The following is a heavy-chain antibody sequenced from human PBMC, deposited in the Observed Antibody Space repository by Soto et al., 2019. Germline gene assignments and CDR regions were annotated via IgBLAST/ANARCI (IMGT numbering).Heavy chain of an antibody. D-gene: IGHD3-16*01. CDR2: INDSGST. Sequence: PSETLSLTCAVSGGSFRGYFWSWIRHSPDKGLEWIGEINDSGSTYYNPSFKSRLTISVDTSKSQISLTLTSVTAADSAVYYCQGGDFWGQGTRVTVSS. CDR1: GGSFRGYF. J-gene: IGHJ6*02. CDR3: QGGDF. V-gene: IGHV4-34*01.